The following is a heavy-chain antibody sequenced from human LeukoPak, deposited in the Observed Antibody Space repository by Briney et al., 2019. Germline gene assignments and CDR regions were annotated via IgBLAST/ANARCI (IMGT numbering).Heavy chain of an antibody. V-gene: IGHV3-23*01. D-gene: IGHD6-6*01. CDR1: GFTFSTYV. J-gene: IGHJ4*02. CDR2: ITGGSDST. CDR3: AKGSAAARPYYFDY. Sequence: GVSLRLSCAASGFTFSTYVMSWVRQAPGKGLEWVSAITGGSDSTYYADSVKGRFTISRDNSKNTLFLQMTSLRADDTAVYYCAKGSAAARPYYFDYWGQGTLVTVSS.